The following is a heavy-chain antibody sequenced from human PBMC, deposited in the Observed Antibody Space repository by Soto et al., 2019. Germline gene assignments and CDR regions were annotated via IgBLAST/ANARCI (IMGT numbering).Heavy chain of an antibody. CDR1: CGSISSYY. D-gene: IGHD6-6*01. V-gene: IGHV4-59*01. CDR2: IYYSGST. J-gene: IGHJ4*02. Sequence: SETLSLTCTVSCGSISSYYWSWIRQPPGKGLEWIGYIYYSGSTNYNPSLKSRVTISVDTSKNQFSLKLSSVTAADTAVYYCASEYSSSAWGIAWWGQGTLVTVPS. CDR3: ASEYSSSAWGIAW.